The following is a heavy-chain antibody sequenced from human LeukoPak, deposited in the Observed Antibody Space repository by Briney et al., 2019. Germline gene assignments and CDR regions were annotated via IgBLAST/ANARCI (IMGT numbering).Heavy chain of an antibody. CDR1: AFTFSSYL. V-gene: IGHV3-48*03. D-gene: IGHD4-17*01. J-gene: IGHJ3*02. Sequence: GGSLRLSCAASAFTFSSYLMNWVRQAPGKGLEWVSYISGSGSTIYYADSVKGRFTISRDNPKNSLYLQMNSLRAEDTAVYYCARDDTTGGAFDIWGQGTMVTVSS. CDR2: ISGSGSTI. CDR3: ARDDTTGGAFDI.